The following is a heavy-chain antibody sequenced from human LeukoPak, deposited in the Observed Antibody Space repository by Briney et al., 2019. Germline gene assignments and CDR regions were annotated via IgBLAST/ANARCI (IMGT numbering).Heavy chain of an antibody. CDR2: IYSGGST. CDR3: AREQVVVAATFDYFDY. Sequence: GGSLRLSCAASGFTVSSNYMSWVRQAPGKGLEWVSVIYSGGSTYYADSVKGRFTISRDNSKNTLYLQMNSLRAEDTAVYYCAREQVVVAATFDYFDYWGQEPWSPSPQ. D-gene: IGHD2-15*01. J-gene: IGHJ4*01. V-gene: IGHV3-53*01. CDR1: GFTVSSNY.